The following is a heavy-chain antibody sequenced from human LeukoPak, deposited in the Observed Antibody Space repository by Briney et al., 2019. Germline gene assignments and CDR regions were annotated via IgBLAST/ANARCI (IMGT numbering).Heavy chain of an antibody. J-gene: IGHJ4*02. V-gene: IGHV4-34*09. CDR1: GGSFSGYY. CDR2: IYYSGST. CDR3: ARVAYYYDSSGYHYYFDY. Sequence: SETLSLTCAVYGGSFSGYYWSWIRQPPGKGLEWIGYIYYSGSTYYNPSLKSRVTISVDTSKNQFSLKLSSVTAADTAVYYCARVAYYYDSSGYHYYFDYWGQGTLVTVSS. D-gene: IGHD3-22*01.